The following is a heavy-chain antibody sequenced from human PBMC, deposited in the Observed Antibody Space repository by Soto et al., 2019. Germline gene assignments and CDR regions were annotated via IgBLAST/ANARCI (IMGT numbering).Heavy chain of an antibody. J-gene: IGHJ5*02. CDR2: VYWDDDK. V-gene: IGHV2-5*02. Sequence: QITLKESGPTLVKPAQTLTLTCTFSGFSLSTSGVAVGWLRQPPGKAPEWLALVYWDDDKRYSPSLKSRLTITQGTSKNQGVLTMTNKEPVDTATYYCAHRPITFMASWFDPWGQGIPVTVSS. CDR1: GFSLSTSGVA. D-gene: IGHD3-16*01. CDR3: AHRPITFMASWFDP.